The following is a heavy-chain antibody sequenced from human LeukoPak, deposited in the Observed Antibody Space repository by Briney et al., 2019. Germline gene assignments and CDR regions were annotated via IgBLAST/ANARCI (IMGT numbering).Heavy chain of an antibody. D-gene: IGHD2-8*01. CDR2: INRNSGDT. CDR1: GYTFTSYA. J-gene: IGHJ4*02. Sequence: ASVKVSCKASGYTFTSYAMNWVRQAPGQGLQWMGWINRNSGDTKYGQNFQGRMTLTMDTSISTSYMELSSLTSDDTAVYYCATPWTCTLPDCPLLHWGQGALVTVSS. V-gene: IGHV1-2*02. CDR3: ATPWTCTLPDCPLLH.